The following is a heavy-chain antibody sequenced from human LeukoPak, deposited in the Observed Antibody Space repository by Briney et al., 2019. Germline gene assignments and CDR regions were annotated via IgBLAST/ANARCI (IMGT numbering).Heavy chain of an antibody. Sequence: SETLSLTCTVSGGSISSSSYYWGWIRQPPGKGLEWIGSIYYSGDTYYNPSLKSRVTISVDTSKNQFSLKLTSVTAADTAVYYCARHFTGTAAPLPFDYWGQGTLVTVSS. J-gene: IGHJ4*02. CDR3: ARHFTGTAAPLPFDY. CDR1: GGSISSSSYY. CDR2: IYYSGDT. V-gene: IGHV4-39*01. D-gene: IGHD6-13*01.